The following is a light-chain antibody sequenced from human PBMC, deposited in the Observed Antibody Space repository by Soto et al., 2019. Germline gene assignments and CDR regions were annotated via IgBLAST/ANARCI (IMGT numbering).Light chain of an antibody. Sequence: IVMTQSPATLSVSTGERATLSCRASQSVSSNLAWYQQKPGQAPRLLIYGASTLQPGVPRRFSGSGSGTIFTLTISSLQPEDSAIYYCQQSYSTPRTFAQRTKVDIK. V-gene: IGKV3D-15*01. CDR3: QQSYSTPRT. J-gene: IGKJ1*01. CDR2: GAS. CDR1: QSVSSN.